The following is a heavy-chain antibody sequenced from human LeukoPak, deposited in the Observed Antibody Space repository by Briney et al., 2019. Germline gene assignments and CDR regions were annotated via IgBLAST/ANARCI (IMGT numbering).Heavy chain of an antibody. CDR1: GFTFSNYA. CDR2: ISSTGGST. Sequence: GGSLRLSCPASGFTFSNYAMHWVRQAPGKGLEFVSGISSTGGSTNYPDSVKDRFSISRDNSKNTLYLQMTSLRADDTAVYYCVKDQHCRTISCATRTGFDPWGQGTSVTVSS. J-gene: IGHJ5*02. D-gene: IGHD2-2*01. CDR3: VKDQHCRTISCATRTGFDP. V-gene: IGHV3-64D*06.